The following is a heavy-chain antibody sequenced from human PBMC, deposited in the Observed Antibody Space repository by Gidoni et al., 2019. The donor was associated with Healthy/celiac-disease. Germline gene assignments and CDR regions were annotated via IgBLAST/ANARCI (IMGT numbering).Heavy chain of an antibody. CDR1: GGSISSGGYY. CDR2: IYYSGST. D-gene: IGHD3-10*01. CDR3: ARAGPGSGSYYNVQIRYYGMDV. J-gene: IGHJ6*02. V-gene: IGHV4-31*03. Sequence: QVQLQESGPGLVKPSQTLSLTCTVSGGSISSGGYYWSWIRQHPGKGLEWIGYIYYSGSTYYNPSLKSRVTISVDTSKNQFSLKLSSVTAADTAVYYCARAGPGSGSYYNVQIRYYGMDVWGQGTTVTVSS.